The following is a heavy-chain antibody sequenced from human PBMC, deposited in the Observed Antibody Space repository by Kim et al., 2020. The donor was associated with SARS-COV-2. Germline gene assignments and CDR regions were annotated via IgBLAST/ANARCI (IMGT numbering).Heavy chain of an antibody. V-gene: IGHV3-21*01. CDR3: ARDFLGNWNDVYAFDI. CDR2: ISSSSSYI. CDR1: GFTFSSYS. D-gene: IGHD1-20*01. J-gene: IGHJ3*02. Sequence: GGSLRLSCAASGFTFSSYSMNWVRQAPGKGLEWVSSISSSSSYIYFADSVKGRFTISRDNAKNSLYLQMNSLRAEDTAVYYCARDFLGNWNDVYAFDIWGQGTMVTVSS.